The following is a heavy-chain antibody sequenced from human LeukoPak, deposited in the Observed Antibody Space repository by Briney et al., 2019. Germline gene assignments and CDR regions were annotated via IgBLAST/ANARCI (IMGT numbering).Heavy chain of an antibody. CDR1: GGTFSSYA. Sequence: SVKVSCKASGGTFSSYAISWVRQAPGQGLEWMGGIIPIFGTANYAQKFQGRVTITADKSTSTAYMELSNLRSEDTAVYYCARDPRGYCSSTSCPDAFDIWGQGTMVTVSS. CDR3: ARDPRGYCSSTSCPDAFDI. J-gene: IGHJ3*02. CDR2: IIPIFGTA. V-gene: IGHV1-69*06. D-gene: IGHD2-2*01.